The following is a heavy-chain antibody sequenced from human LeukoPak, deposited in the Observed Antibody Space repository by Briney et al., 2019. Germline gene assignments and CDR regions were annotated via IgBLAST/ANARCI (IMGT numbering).Heavy chain of an antibody. CDR2: IYPADSDI. J-gene: IGHJ5*02. Sequence: GESLKISCNGSGYXFTSYGICWVRQMPGRGLEWMGIIYPADSDIRYSPPFQGQVTISADKSITTAYLQWSSLKASETAMYYCTRGRSPGYCSGGSCYNWFDPWGQGTLVTVSS. CDR1: GYXFTSYG. CDR3: TRGRSPGYCSGGSCYNWFDP. V-gene: IGHV5-51*01. D-gene: IGHD2-15*01.